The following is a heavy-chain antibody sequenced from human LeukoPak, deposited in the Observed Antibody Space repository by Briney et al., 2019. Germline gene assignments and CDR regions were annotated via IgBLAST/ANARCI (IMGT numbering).Heavy chain of an antibody. V-gene: IGHV3-30*03. CDR1: GFTFSSYG. Sequence: GGSLRLSCAASGFTFSSYGMHWVRQAPGKGLEWVAVISYDGSNKYYADSVKGRFTISRDNSKNTLYLQMNSLRAEDTAVYYCARDGVDSSGYRTFDYWGQGTLVTVSS. J-gene: IGHJ4*02. CDR2: ISYDGSNK. D-gene: IGHD3-22*01. CDR3: ARDGVDSSGYRTFDY.